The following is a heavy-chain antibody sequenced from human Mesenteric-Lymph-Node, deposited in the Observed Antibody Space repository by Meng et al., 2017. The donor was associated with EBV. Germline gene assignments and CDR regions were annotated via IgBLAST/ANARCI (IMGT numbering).Heavy chain of an antibody. D-gene: IGHD4-11*01. CDR3: VRKAYHNYVAFDP. J-gene: IGHJ5*02. V-gene: IGHV2-5*02. Sequence: QITLKESGPTLVKPTQTLTLTCTFSVFSLITSGVAVGWVRQPPGKALEWLALIYWDDDKRFSPSLKSRLSITKDTSKNEVILTMTDMDPEDTATYYCVRKAYHNYVAFDPWGPGTLVTVSS. CDR1: VFSLITSGVA. CDR2: IYWDDDK.